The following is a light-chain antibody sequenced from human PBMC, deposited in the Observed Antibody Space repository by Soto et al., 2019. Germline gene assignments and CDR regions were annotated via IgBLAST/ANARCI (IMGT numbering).Light chain of an antibody. Sequence: QSALTQPASVSGSPGQSITISCTGTSSDVGGYNYVSWYQQHPGKAPKLMIYEVSNRPSGVSNRFSGSESGNTASLTISGLQADDEADYYCRSFTSSSTWVFGGGTKLTVL. CDR3: RSFTSSSTWV. V-gene: IGLV2-14*01. CDR1: SSDVGGYNY. CDR2: EVS. J-gene: IGLJ3*02.